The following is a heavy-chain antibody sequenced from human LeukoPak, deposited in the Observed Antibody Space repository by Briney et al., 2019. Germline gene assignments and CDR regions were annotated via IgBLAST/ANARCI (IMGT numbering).Heavy chain of an antibody. Sequence: SETLSLTCTVSDDSITMYYWTWIRQPPGKGLEWIGYVDHTGSTKFNPSLNGRVSISRDTSNNQFSLKLSSVTAADTAVYYCARHSPDMIAVGRPYYFDYWGQGTLVTVSS. D-gene: IGHD3-22*01. CDR1: DDSITMYY. V-gene: IGHV4-59*08. CDR2: VDHTGST. CDR3: ARHSPDMIAVGRPYYFDY. J-gene: IGHJ4*02.